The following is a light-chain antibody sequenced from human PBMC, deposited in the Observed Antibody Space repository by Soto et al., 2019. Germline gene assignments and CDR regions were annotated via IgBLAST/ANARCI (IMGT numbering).Light chain of an antibody. CDR3: QQSYPPPRT. J-gene: IGKJ1*01. CDR1: QSISTS. Sequence: DLQMTQSPSSLSASVGDRVSVTCRASQSISTSLNWYQQRPGEAPKLLIYAASSLQSGVPSRFSGRRSGSDSTLTIGRPHPEDLASYYCQQSYPPPRTFGQGTKVEVK. V-gene: IGKV1-39*01. CDR2: AAS.